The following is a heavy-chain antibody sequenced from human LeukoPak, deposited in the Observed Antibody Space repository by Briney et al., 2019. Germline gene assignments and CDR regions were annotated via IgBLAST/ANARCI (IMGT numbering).Heavy chain of an antibody. CDR2: ISGSGGST. D-gene: IGHD5-18*01. CDR1: GFTFSSYA. V-gene: IGHV3-23*01. CDR3: AKSIQLWLY. Sequence: GGSLRLSCAASGFTFSSYAMSWVREAAGKGVEGVSAISGSGGSTYYADSVKGRFTISRDNSKNTLYLQMNSLRGEDTAVYYCAKSIQLWLYWGQGTLVTVSS. J-gene: IGHJ4*02.